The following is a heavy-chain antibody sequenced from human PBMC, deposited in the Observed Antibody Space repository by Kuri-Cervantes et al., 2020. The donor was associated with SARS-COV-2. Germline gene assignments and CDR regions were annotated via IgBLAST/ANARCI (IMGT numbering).Heavy chain of an antibody. CDR2: IKYSGST. Sequence: SETLSLTCTVSGASIGSTDSYWGWIRQPPGKAKEWIGSIKYSGSTYCNPSLKSRVTISVDTSKNQFSLKLSSVTAADTAVYYCARAKSIAAAGMHYFDYWGQGTLVTVSS. J-gene: IGHJ4*02. V-gene: IGHV4-39*07. D-gene: IGHD6-13*01. CDR1: GASIGSTDSY. CDR3: ARAKSIAAAGMHYFDY.